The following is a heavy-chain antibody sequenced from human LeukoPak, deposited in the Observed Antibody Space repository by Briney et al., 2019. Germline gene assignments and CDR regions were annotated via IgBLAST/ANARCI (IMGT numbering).Heavy chain of an antibody. Sequence: HPGGSLRLSCAASGFTFSSYAMSWVRQAPGKGLEWVSAISGSGGSTYYADSVKGRFTISRDNSKTTPYLQMNSLRAEDTAVYYCANPILPEVVVAVSDAFDIWGQGTMVTVSS. CDR2: ISGSGGST. CDR3: ANPILPEVVVAVSDAFDI. V-gene: IGHV3-23*01. J-gene: IGHJ3*02. CDR1: GFTFSSYA. D-gene: IGHD2-15*01.